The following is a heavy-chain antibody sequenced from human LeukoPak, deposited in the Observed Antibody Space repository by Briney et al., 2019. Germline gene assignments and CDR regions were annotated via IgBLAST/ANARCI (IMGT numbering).Heavy chain of an antibody. Sequence: GRSLRLSCAASGFTFSSYGIHWVRQAPGKGLEWVAVISYDGSNKYYADSVKGRFTISRDNSKNTLYPQMNSLRAEDTAVYYCAKDRTMVRGVIVNWFDPWGQGTLVTVSS. CDR2: ISYDGSNK. D-gene: IGHD3-10*01. V-gene: IGHV3-30*18. CDR1: GFTFSSYG. J-gene: IGHJ5*02. CDR3: AKDRTMVRGVIVNWFDP.